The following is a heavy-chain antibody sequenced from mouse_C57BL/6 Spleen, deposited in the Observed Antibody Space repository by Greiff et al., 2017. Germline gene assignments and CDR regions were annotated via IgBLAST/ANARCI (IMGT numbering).Heavy chain of an antibody. CDR2: IHPSASDT. Sequence: QVQLQQSGPELVKPGASVKVSCKASGYTFTSYWMHWVKQRPGQGLEWIGRIHPSASDTNYNQKFKGKATLTVDKSSSTAYMQLSSLTSEDSAVYYCARGEYAMDYWGQGTSVTVSS. CDR1: GYTFTSYW. J-gene: IGHJ4*01. CDR3: ARGEYAMDY. V-gene: IGHV1-74*01.